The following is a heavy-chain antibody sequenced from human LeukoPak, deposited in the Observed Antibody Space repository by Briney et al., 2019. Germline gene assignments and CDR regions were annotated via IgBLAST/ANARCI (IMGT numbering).Heavy chain of an antibody. CDR2: IYYSGST. V-gene: IGHV4-39*07. J-gene: IGHJ3*02. Sequence: SETLSLTCTVSGVSISSSSYYWGWIRQPPGKGLEWIGSIYYSGSTYYNPSLKSRVTISVDTSKNQFSLKLSSVTAADTAVYYCARVKTSSDAFDIWGQGTMVTVSS. CDR3: ARVKTSSDAFDI. CDR1: GVSISSSSYY.